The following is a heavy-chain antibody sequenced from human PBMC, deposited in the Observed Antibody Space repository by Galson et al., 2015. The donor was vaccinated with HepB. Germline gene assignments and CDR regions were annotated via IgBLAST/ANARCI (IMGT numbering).Heavy chain of an antibody. V-gene: IGHV3-30*18. CDR3: AKDRAMYSGTYYFDY. CDR2: ISYDGGTK. Sequence: SLRLSCAASGFTFSNHGMHWVRQAPGKGLEWVAFISYDGGTKYYADSVNGRFTISRESSKNTMYLQMSSLRPEDTAVYYCAKDRAMYSGTYYFDYWGQETLVTVSS. CDR1: GFTFSNHG. D-gene: IGHD1-26*01. J-gene: IGHJ4*02.